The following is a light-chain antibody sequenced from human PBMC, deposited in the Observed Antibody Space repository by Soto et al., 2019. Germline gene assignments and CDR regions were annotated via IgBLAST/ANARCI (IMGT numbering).Light chain of an antibody. V-gene: IGKV2D-29*02. CDR3: MQSTQLTPT. CDR1: QSLLHITGETF. CDR2: EVS. Sequence: DVVRTQTPLSLSVAPGEPASISCESSQSLLHITGETFLFWYLQKPGQSPQLXXYEVSTRVSGVPDRFSGSGSGTDFTLEISRVENDDVGIYYCMQSTQLTPTFGQGTRLEIK. J-gene: IGKJ5*01.